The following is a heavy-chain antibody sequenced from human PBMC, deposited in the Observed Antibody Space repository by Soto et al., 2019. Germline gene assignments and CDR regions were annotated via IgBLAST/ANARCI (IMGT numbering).Heavy chain of an antibody. D-gene: IGHD2-21*02. Sequence: QITLKESGPTLVKPKQTLTLTCTCSGFALSTSGVGVGWIRQPPGKALEWLARINWDDDKRYSPSLRSRLTISKDTSKNQVVLTMANIDPVDTATYYCIQGRWGGDCLQSYASPYYYGRDVWGQGTTVTVSS. J-gene: IGHJ6*02. CDR1: GFALSTSGVG. V-gene: IGHV2-5*02. CDR2: INWDDDK. CDR3: IQGRWGGDCLQSYASPYYYGRDV.